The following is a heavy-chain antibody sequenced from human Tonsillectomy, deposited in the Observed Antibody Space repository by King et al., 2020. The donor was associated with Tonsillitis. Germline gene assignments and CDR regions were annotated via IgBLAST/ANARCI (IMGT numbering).Heavy chain of an antibody. CDR1: GFTFSSYG. Sequence: VQLVESGGGVVQPGRSLRLSCAASGFTFSSYGMHWVRQAPGTGLEWVAVISYDGSNKYYADSVKGRFTISRDNSKNTRYLQMNSLRAEDTAVYYCAKDDCDYWGQGTLVTVSS. V-gene: IGHV3-30*18. J-gene: IGHJ4*02. D-gene: IGHD2-21*01. CDR2: ISYDGSNK. CDR3: AKDDCDY.